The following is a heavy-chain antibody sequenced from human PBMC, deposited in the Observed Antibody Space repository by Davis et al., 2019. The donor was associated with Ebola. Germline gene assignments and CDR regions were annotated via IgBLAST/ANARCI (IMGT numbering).Heavy chain of an antibody. Sequence: GGSLRLSCAASGFTFSSYWMSWVRQAPGKGLEWVANIKQDGSEKYYVDSVKGRFTISRDNAKNSLYLQMNSLRAEDTAVYYCARTIVGATGGLLDYWGQGTLVTVSS. D-gene: IGHD1-26*01. J-gene: IGHJ4*02. CDR3: ARTIVGATGGLLDY. V-gene: IGHV3-7*01. CDR1: GFTFSSYW. CDR2: IKQDGSEK.